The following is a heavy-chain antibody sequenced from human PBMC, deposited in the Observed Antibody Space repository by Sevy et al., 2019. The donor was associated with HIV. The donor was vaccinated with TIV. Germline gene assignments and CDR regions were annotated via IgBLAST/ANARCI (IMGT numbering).Heavy chain of an antibody. CDR1: GFTFSSYA. J-gene: IGHJ4*02. CDR2: ISYDGSNK. CDR3: ATDSFGVVITDYFDY. Sequence: GGSLRLSCAASGFTFSSYAMHWVRQAPGKGLEWVAVISYDGSNKYYADSVKGRFTISRDNSETTLYLQMNSLRTEDTAVYYCATDSFGVVITDYFDYWGQGTLVTVSS. V-gene: IGHV3-30*04. D-gene: IGHD3-3*01.